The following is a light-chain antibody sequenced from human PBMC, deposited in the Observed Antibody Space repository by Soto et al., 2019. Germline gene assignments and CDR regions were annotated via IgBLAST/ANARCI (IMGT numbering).Light chain of an antibody. V-gene: IGLV2-8*01. Sequence: QSALTQPPSASGSPGQSVTISCTGTSSDVGGYNYVSWYQQHPGQAPKLMIYEVYKRPSGVPDRFSGSKSGNTASLTVSGLQAEDEADYYGNSYSGSNIVFGTGTERTVL. CDR3: NSYSGSNIV. J-gene: IGLJ6*01. CDR1: SSDVGGYNY. CDR2: EVY.